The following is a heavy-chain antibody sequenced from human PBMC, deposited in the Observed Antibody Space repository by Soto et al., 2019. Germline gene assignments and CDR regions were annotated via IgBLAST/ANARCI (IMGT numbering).Heavy chain of an antibody. J-gene: IGHJ5*02. CDR2: FDPEDGET. CDR3: AASPRIYYDSSGYYSDWFDP. V-gene: IGHV1-24*01. Sequence: GASVKVSCKVSGYTLTELSMHWVRQAPGKGLEWMGGFDPEDGETIYAQKFQGRVTMTEDTSTDTAYMELSSLRSEDTAVYYCAASPRIYYDSSGYYSDWFDPWGQGTLVTVSS. D-gene: IGHD3-22*01. CDR1: GYTLTELS.